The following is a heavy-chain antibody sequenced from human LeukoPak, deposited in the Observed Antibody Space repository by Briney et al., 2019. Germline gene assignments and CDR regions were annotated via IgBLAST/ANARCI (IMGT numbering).Heavy chain of an antibody. J-gene: IGHJ4*02. D-gene: IGHD4-17*01. CDR3: ARDSYGDANFDS. CDR1: GFTFSSYA. Sequence: SGGSLRLSCAASGFTFSSYAMSWVRQAPGKGLEWVSAISGSGGSTYYADSVKGRFTISRDNSKNTLYLQMNSLRAEDTAVYYCARDSYGDANFDSWGQGTLVTVSS. V-gene: IGHV3-23*01. CDR2: ISGSGGST.